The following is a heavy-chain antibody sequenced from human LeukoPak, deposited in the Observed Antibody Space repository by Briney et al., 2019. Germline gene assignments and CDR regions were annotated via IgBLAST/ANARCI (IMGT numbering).Heavy chain of an antibody. CDR2: IYYSGST. Sequence: PSETLSLTCTVSGGSISSSSYYWGWIRQPPGKGLEWIVSIYYSGSTYYNPSLKSRVTISVDTSKNQFSLKLSSVTAADTAVYYCASISPVVVPAAAYYYYGMDVWGQGTTVTVSS. CDR3: ASISPVVVPAAAYYYYGMDV. V-gene: IGHV4-39*01. J-gene: IGHJ6*02. D-gene: IGHD2-2*01. CDR1: GGSISSSSYY.